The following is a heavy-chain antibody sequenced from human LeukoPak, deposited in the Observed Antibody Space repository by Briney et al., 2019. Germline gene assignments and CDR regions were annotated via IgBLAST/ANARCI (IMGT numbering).Heavy chain of an antibody. CDR2: INPNSGGT. Sequence: ASVKVSCKASGYTFTGYYMHWVRQAPGQGLEWMGWINPNSGGTNYAQKFQGRVTMTRDTSISTAYMELSRLRSDDTAVYYCAREQYYYDSGGAFDIWGQGTMVTVSS. D-gene: IGHD3-22*01. CDR1: GYTFTGYY. V-gene: IGHV1-2*02. CDR3: AREQYYYDSGGAFDI. J-gene: IGHJ3*02.